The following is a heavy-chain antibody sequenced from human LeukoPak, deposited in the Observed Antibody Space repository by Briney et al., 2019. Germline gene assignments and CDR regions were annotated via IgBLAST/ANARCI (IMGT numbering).Heavy chain of an antibody. CDR1: GYTFTGYY. CDR3: ARPRTQHYDFWSGYPPDYYYYYMDV. Sequence: GASVKASCKASGYTFTGYYMHWVRQAPGQGLEWMGWINPNSGGTNYAQKFQGRVTMTRDTSISTAYMELSRLRSDDTAVYYCARPRTQHYDFWSGYPPDYYYYYMDVWGKGTTVTVSS. D-gene: IGHD3-3*01. V-gene: IGHV1-2*02. J-gene: IGHJ6*03. CDR2: INPNSGGT.